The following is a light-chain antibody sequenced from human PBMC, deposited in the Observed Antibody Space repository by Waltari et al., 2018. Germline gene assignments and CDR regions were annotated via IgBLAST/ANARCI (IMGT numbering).Light chain of an antibody. CDR1: TGAVTSGHY. J-gene: IGLJ3*02. CDR3: LLSYSGARV. Sequence: QAVVTQEPSLTVSPGGTVTLTCGSSTGAVTSGHYPYWFHQKPGHAPRPLIYDTSNKHSVPPARFSGALIGGKAALTLAGAQPEDEAEYYCLLSYSGARVFGGGTKLTVL. V-gene: IGLV7-46*01. CDR2: DTS.